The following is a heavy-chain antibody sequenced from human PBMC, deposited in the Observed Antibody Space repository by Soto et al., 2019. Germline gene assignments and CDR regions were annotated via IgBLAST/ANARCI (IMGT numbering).Heavy chain of an antibody. D-gene: IGHD1-26*01. J-gene: IGHJ4*02. CDR1: GGSISSGDYY. Sequence: QVQLQESGPGLVKPSQTLSLTCTVSGGSISSGDYYWSWIRQPPGKGLEWIGYIYYSGSTYYNPSLKSRVTIPVDTSKNPLSLKRSSVTAADTAVYYCARARGATYFDYWGQGTLVTVSS. CDR3: ARARGATYFDY. V-gene: IGHV4-30-4*01. CDR2: IYYSGST.